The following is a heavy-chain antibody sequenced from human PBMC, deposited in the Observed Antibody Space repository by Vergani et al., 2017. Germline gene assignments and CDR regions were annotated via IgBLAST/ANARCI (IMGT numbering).Heavy chain of an antibody. CDR1: GYTFTSYG. D-gene: IGHD3/OR15-3a*01. CDR2: ISAYNGNT. V-gene: IGHV1-18*04. Sequence: QVQLVQSGAEVKKPGASVKVSCKASGYTFTSYGISWVRKAPGQGLEWMGWISAYNGNTNYAQKFQERVTITRDMSTSTAYMELSSLRSEDTAVYYCAAGPGGWTGDPDAFDIWGQGTMVTVSS. CDR3: AAGPGGWTGDPDAFDI. J-gene: IGHJ3*02.